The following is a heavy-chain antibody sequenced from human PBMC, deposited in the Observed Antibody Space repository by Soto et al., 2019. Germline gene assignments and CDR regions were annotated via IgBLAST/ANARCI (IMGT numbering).Heavy chain of an antibody. CDR1: GFTFRSFG. D-gene: IGHD6-13*01. CDR2: VSYDGNHK. V-gene: IGHV3-30*18. CDR3: AKDVGQQLVLNYGMDV. Sequence: QVQLVESGGGVIQPGTSRSLSCGSSGFTFRSFGMYWVRQAPGKGLEWVAVVSYDGNHKYYADSVKGRFTVSRDNAKNMLYLQMNSLRGEDTAVYYCAKDVGQQLVLNYGMDVWGQGTTVTVSS. J-gene: IGHJ6*02.